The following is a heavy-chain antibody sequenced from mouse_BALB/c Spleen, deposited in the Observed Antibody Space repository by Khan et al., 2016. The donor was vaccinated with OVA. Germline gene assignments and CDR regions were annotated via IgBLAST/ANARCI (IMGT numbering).Heavy chain of an antibody. J-gene: IGHJ2*01. CDR3: ARTARIKY. V-gene: IGHV3-1*02. CDR1: GYSITSGYS. CDR2: ISFSGST. D-gene: IGHD1-2*01. Sequence: EVQLQESGPGLVKPSQSLSLTCTVTGYSITSGYSWNWIRHFPGNKLEWMDYISFSGSTNYNPTLKSRISITRDTSKNQIFVKLNSVTTEYTTTYYCARTARIKYWGQGTTLTVFS.